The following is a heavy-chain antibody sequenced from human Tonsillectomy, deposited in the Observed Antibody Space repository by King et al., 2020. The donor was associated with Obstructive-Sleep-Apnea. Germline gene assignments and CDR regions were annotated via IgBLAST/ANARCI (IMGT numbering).Heavy chain of an antibody. CDR3: TPDLSLTYYYGSGSYQPDY. CDR2: IKSKTDGGTT. D-gene: IGHD3-10*01. V-gene: IGHV3-15*01. J-gene: IGHJ4*02. Sequence: VQLVESGGGLVKPGGSLRLSCAASGFTFSNAWMSWVRQAPGKGLEWVGRIKSKTDGGTTDYAAPVKGRFTISRDDSKNTLYLQMNSLKTEDTAVYYCTPDLSLTYYYGSGSYQPDYWGQGTLVTVSS. CDR1: GFTFSNAW.